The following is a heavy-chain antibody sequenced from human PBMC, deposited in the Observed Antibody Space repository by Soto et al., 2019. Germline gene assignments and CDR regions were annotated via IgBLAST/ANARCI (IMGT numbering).Heavy chain of an antibody. CDR3: ARGPGSDSYYYY. CDR1: GGTFGTYG. CDR2: IVPLTGTP. D-gene: IGHD4-4*01. V-gene: IGHV1-69*12. Sequence: QVHLVQSGAEVKPPGSSVKVSCKTSGGTFGTYGIGWARQAPGQGLEWMGGIVPLTGTPNYAQKFQGRVTITADEASSTVHMQLGSLRSDDTAVYFCARGPGSDSYYYYWGLGTLVTVSS. J-gene: IGHJ4*02.